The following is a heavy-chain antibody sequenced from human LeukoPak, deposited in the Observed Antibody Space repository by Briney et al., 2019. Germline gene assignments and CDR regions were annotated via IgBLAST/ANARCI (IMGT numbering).Heavy chain of an antibody. J-gene: IGHJ4*02. V-gene: IGHV4-34*01. D-gene: IGHD5-18*01. CDR1: GGSFSGYY. CDR2: IKHSGST. Sequence: SETLSLTCAVYGGSFSGYYWSWICQPPGKGLEWIGEIKHSGSTNYNPSLKSRVTTSVDTSQNQFSLKLSSVTAADTAVYYCARGRGRYSYGFPPFFDYWGQGTLVTVSS. CDR3: ARGRGRYSYGFPPFFDY.